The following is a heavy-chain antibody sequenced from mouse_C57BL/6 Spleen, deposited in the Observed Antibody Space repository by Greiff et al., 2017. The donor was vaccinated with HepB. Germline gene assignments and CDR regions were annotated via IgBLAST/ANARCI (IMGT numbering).Heavy chain of an antibody. Sequence: QVQLQQSGAELVKPGASVKISCKASGYAFSSYWMNWVKQRPGKGLEWIGQIYPGDGDTNYNGKFKGKATLTADKSSSTADMQLSSLTYEDSAVYFCARRSADGYGWFAYWGQGTLVTVSA. CDR2: IYPGDGDT. D-gene: IGHD2-2*01. V-gene: IGHV1-80*01. J-gene: IGHJ3*01. CDR1: GYAFSSYW. CDR3: ARRSADGYGWFAY.